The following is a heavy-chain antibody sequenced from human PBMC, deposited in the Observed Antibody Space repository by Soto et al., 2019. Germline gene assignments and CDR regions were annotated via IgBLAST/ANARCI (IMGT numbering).Heavy chain of an antibody. CDR1: GGSLRSGTYY. V-gene: IGHV4-31*03. Sequence: LTSTVSGGSLRSGTYYWSWIRQHPGKGLEWIGYIYYSGSTYYNPSLKSRVSISVDTSNNQFFLKLSSVTAADTAVYYCVRGGYYQNIHSPLDAFAIRGQGTIVIASS. D-gene: IGHD3-22*01. CDR3: VRGGYYQNIHSPLDAFAI. J-gene: IGHJ3*02. CDR2: IYYSGST.